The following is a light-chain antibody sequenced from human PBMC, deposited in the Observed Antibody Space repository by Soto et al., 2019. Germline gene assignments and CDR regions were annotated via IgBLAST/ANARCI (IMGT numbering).Light chain of an antibody. J-gene: IGLJ2*01. Sequence: LTQPPSVSVAPGQTARITCGGNSIESKAVHWYQHKPGKAPKLVIYEGTKRPSGVSNRFSGSKSGNTASLTISGLQAEDEAHYYCCSYVGADTYLIFGGGTKLTVL. V-gene: IGLV2-23*01. CDR1: SIESKA. CDR3: CSYVGADTYLI. CDR2: EGT.